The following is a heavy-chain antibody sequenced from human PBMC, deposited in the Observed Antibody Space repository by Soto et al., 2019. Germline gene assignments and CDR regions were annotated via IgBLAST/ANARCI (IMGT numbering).Heavy chain of an antibody. CDR2: IKRDGSDK. CDR3: ARVGDFWSALDPYYFDY. Sequence: GGSLRLSCAASGFTFSTYWMSWVRQAPGKGLEWVANIKRDGSDKYYMDSVKGRFTISRDNAKNSLYLQMNSLRAGDTAVYYCARVGDFWSALDPYYFDYWGQGTLVTVSS. CDR1: GFTFSTYW. V-gene: IGHV3-7*01. D-gene: IGHD3-3*01. J-gene: IGHJ4*02.